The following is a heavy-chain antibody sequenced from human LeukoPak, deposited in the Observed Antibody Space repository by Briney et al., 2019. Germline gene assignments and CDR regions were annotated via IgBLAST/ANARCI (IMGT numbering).Heavy chain of an antibody. Sequence: PGGSLRLSCAASGFIFNKYWMTWVRQAPGKGLEWVANIEPAGSDKYYMDSVRGRFTISRDNAKNSLYLQMNSLRAEDTAVYYCANSYLGWSLGGQGTLVTVSS. CDR3: ANSYLGWSL. J-gene: IGHJ4*02. CDR2: IEPAGSDK. CDR1: GFIFNKYW. D-gene: IGHD3-16*02. V-gene: IGHV3-7*01.